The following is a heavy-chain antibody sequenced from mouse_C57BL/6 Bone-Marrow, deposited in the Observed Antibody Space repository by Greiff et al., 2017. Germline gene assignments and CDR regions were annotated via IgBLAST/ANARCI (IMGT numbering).Heavy chain of an antibody. CDR1: GFNIKDDY. CDR2: IDPENGDT. Sequence: VQLKESGAELVRPGASVKLSCTASGFNIKDDYMHWVKQRPEQGLEWIGWIDPENGDTEYASKFQGKATITADTSSNTAYLQRISLTSEDTAVYYCTPYDYEGPWFAYWGQGTLVTVSA. D-gene: IGHD2-4*01. V-gene: IGHV14-4*01. J-gene: IGHJ3*01. CDR3: TPYDYEGPWFAY.